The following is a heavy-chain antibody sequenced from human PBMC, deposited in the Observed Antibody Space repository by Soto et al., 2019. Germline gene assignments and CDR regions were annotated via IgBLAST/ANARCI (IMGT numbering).Heavy chain of an antibody. CDR2: INPSGGST. V-gene: IGHV1-46*01. CDR1: GYTFTSYY. Sequence: GASVKVSCKASGYTFTSYYMHWVRQAPGQGLEWMGIINPSGGSTSYAQKFQGRVTMTRDTSTSTVYMELSSLRSEDTAVYYCARDQKEVVVRKPYYYYGMDVRGQGTTVTVSS. CDR3: ARDQKEVVVRKPYYYYGMDV. D-gene: IGHD3-22*01. J-gene: IGHJ6*02.